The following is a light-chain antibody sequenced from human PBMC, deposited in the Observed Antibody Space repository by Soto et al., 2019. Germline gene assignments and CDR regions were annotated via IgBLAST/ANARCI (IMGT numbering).Light chain of an antibody. CDR3: SSYTSSSTWV. CDR1: SADVGGYDY. V-gene: IGLV2-14*01. J-gene: IGLJ3*02. CDR2: EVS. Sequence: QSALTQPASVSGSPGQSITISCTGTSADVGGYDYVSWYQQLPGKAPKLMIYEVSNRPSGVSNRFSGSKSGNTASLTISGHQAEDEADYYRSSYTSSSTWVFGGGTKLTVL.